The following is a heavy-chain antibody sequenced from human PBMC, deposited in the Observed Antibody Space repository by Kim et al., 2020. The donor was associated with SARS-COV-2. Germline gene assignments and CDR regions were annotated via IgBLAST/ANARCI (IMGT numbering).Heavy chain of an antibody. J-gene: IGHJ4*02. D-gene: IGHD3-22*01. CDR1: GFTFSSYS. Sequence: GGSLRLSCAASGFTFSSYSMNWVRQAPGKGLEWVSSISSSSSYIYYADSVKGRFTISRDNAKNSLYLQMNSLRAEDTAVYYCARRSKEDSSGYYYYFDYWGQGTLVTVSS. CDR3: ARRSKEDSSGYYYYFDY. CDR2: ISSSSSYI. V-gene: IGHV3-21*01.